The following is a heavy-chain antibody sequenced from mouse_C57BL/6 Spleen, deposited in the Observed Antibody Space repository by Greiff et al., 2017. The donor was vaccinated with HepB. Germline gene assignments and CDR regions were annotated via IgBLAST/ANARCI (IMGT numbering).Heavy chain of an antibody. Sequence: QVQLQQSGAELVKPGASVKISCKASGYAFSSYWMNWVKQRPGKGLEWIGQIYPGDGDTNYNGKFKGKATLTADKSSSTAYMQLSSLTSEDSAVYFCARRGPAKDLHRFDYWGQGTTLTVSS. CDR1: GYAFSSYW. J-gene: IGHJ2*01. CDR3: ARRGPAKDLHRFDY. D-gene: IGHD3-3*01. V-gene: IGHV1-80*01. CDR2: IYPGDGDT.